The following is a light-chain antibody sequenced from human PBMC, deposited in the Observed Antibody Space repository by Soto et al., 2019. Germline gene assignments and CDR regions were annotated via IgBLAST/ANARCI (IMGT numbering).Light chain of an antibody. CDR2: EVS. V-gene: IGLV2-14*01. Sequence: QSALTQPASVSGSPGQSITISCTGTSIDVGGYNYVSWYQQHPGKAPKLMIYEVSNRPSGVSNRFSGSKSGNTASLTISGLQAEDDADYYCSSYTSSSTYVFGTGTKLTVL. J-gene: IGLJ1*01. CDR1: SIDVGGYNY. CDR3: SSYTSSSTYV.